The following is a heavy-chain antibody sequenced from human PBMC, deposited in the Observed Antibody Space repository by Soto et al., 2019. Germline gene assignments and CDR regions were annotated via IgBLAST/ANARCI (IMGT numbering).Heavy chain of an antibody. CDR1: GFTVSSNY. CDR3: ARERGPLYYDSSGYYYDY. J-gene: IGHJ4*02. Sequence: PGGSLRLSCAASGFTVSSNYMSWVRQAPGKGLEWVSVIYSGGSTYYADSVKGRFTISRHNSKNTLYLQMNSLRAEDTAVYYCARERGPLYYDSSGYYYDYWGQGTLVTVSS. CDR2: IYSGGST. V-gene: IGHV3-53*04. D-gene: IGHD3-22*01.